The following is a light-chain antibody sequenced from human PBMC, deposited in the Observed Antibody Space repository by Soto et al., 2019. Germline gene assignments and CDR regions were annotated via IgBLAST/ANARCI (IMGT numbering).Light chain of an antibody. J-gene: IGLJ2*01. CDR3: SSYTSSHTWV. Sequence: QSALTQPASVSGSPGQSITISCTGTSSDVGGYNYVSWYQQHPGKAPQVLIYGVTNRPSGVSNRFSGSKSGNTASLTISGLQAGDEADYYCSSYTSSHTWVFGGGTKLTVL. V-gene: IGLV2-14*01. CDR2: GVT. CDR1: SSDVGGYNY.